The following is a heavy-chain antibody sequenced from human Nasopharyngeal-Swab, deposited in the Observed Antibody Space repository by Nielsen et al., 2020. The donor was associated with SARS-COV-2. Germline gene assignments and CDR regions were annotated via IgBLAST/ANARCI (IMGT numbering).Heavy chain of an antibody. D-gene: IGHD6-13*01. CDR1: GFTFSRYW. J-gene: IGHJ6*03. CDR2: INSDGSST. CDR3: ARVAAAGTLYYYYYMDV. V-gene: IGHV3-74*01. Sequence: GESLKISCAASGFTFSRYWMHWVRQAPGKGLVWVSRINSDGSSTSYADSVKGRFTISRDNAKNTLYLQMNSLRAEDTAVYYCARVAAAGTLYYYYYMDVWGKGTTVTVSS.